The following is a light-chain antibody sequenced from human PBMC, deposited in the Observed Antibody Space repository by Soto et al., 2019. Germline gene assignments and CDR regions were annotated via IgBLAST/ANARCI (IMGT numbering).Light chain of an antibody. CDR3: SSYAGSSWV. Sequence: QSVLTQPPSASGTPGQRVTISCSGSSSNVGSNTVSWYQQLPGTAPKVLIYSDGQRPSGVPDRFSGSRSGSSASLAISGLQSGDEGDYYCSSYAGSSWVFGGGTKLTVL. V-gene: IGLV1-44*01. CDR1: SSNVGSNT. J-gene: IGLJ3*02. CDR2: SDG.